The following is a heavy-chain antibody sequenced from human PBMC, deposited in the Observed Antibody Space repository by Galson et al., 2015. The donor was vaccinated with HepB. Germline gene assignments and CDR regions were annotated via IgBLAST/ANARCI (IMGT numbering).Heavy chain of an antibody. CDR2: IKSKTDGETT. J-gene: IGHJ5*02. Sequence: SLRLSCAASGFPFNNAWMTWVRQAPGMGLEWVGRIKSKTDGETTDYAAPVKGRFTISRGDSKNRLYLQMNSLKTEDTAVYYCTTDVNYSTYWSWLDPWGQGTLVTVSS. CDR3: TTDVNYSTYWSWLDP. V-gene: IGHV3-15*01. D-gene: IGHD2-8*02. CDR1: GFPFNNAW.